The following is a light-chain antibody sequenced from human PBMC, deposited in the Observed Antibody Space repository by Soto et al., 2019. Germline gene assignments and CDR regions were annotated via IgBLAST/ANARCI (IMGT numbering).Light chain of an antibody. CDR3: AAWDDSRNAPV. CDR1: NCNIGNNA. CDR2: YDD. Sequence: QSVLTQPPSVSEAPRQWVTISCSGSNCNIGNNAVSWYQQPPAKAPKPLIYYDDLLPSAVSDRLSGSTSGTSAPLAISGLQSDDEAAYYYAAWDDSRNAPVFGGGTKLTVL. J-gene: IGLJ3*02. V-gene: IGLV1-36*01.